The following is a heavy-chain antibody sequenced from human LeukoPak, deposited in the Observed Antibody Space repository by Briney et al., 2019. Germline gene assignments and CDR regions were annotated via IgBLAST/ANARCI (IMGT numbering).Heavy chain of an antibody. CDR1: GFTFSSHW. Sequence: GGSLRLSCAGPGFTFSSHWMNWVRQAPGKGLEWVASIEEDGSEKHYVDSVSGRFTISRDNAKNSLHLQMSSLRAEDTAVYYCARRGITISGVLVYHYSGLDVWGQGTTVTVSS. J-gene: IGHJ6*02. CDR3: ARRGITISGVLVYHYSGLDV. D-gene: IGHD3-3*01. V-gene: IGHV3-7*01. CDR2: IEEDGSEK.